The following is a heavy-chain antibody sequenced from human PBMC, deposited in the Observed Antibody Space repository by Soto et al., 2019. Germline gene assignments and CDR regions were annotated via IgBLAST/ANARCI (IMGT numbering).Heavy chain of an antibody. D-gene: IGHD3-10*01. CDR2: SSTFNGDK. Sequence: QVQLMQSGAEVKKPGASVKVTCKASGYTFTSYGISWVRQAPGQGLEWMGWSSTFNGDKNYAQKLQGRVTMTTDTSTSTAYMELQNLRSGDTAVYYCARDFLSRGSYCEDCFDPWGQGTLVTVSS. J-gene: IGHJ5*02. CDR3: ARDFLSRGSYCEDCFDP. CDR1: GYTFTSYG. V-gene: IGHV1-18*01.